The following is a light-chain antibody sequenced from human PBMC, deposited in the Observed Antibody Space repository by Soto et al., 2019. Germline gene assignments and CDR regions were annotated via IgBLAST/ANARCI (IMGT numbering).Light chain of an antibody. J-gene: IGKJ3*01. V-gene: IGKV1-12*01. CDR1: QGVGGW. CDR2: ATS. CDR3: QQTHSLPRS. Sequence: IQMTHSPCSVSASVGDRVTMTCRASQGVGGWLAWYQQKPGKVPKLLIYATSSLHSGVPSRFSVSGSGTDFTLSISSLQPEDFATYYCQQTHSLPRSFGPGTKVYIK.